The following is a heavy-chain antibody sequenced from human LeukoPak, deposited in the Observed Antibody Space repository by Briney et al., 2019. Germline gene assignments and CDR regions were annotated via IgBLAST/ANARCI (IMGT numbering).Heavy chain of an antibody. Sequence: PSETLSLTCAVYGGSFSGYYWSWIRQPPGKGLEWIGEIHHSGSTNYNPSLKSRVTISVDKSENQFSLKLTSVTAAHTAVYYCPRPYYYFIDVWGRGTTVTVSS. V-gene: IGHV4-34*01. CDR2: IHHSGST. CDR3: PRPYYYFIDV. CDR1: GGSFSGYY. J-gene: IGHJ6*03.